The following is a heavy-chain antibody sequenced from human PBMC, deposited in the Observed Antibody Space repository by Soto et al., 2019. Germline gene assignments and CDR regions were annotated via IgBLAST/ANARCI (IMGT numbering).Heavy chain of an antibody. Sequence: QVQLVESGGGVVLPGRSLRLSCAASGFTFSRYAMHWVSQAPGKGLQWVALISYDGRIKYYADSVEGRFTISRDDSKNMVYLEMNSLRPEDTAMYYCAKGTYHDISGGWFDPWGQGTLVTVSS. CDR1: GFTFSRYA. D-gene: IGHD3-9*01. CDR2: ISYDGRIK. J-gene: IGHJ5*02. V-gene: IGHV3-30*18. CDR3: AKGTYHDISGGWFDP.